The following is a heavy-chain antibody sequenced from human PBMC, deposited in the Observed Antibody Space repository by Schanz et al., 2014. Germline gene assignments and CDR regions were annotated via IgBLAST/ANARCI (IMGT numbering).Heavy chain of an antibody. CDR1: GFTFSIYG. D-gene: IGHD3-10*01. CDR2: MIGSGSSV. J-gene: IGHJ6*02. V-gene: IGHV3-23*04. Sequence: VQLVESGGGVVRPGRSLRLSCAASGFTFSIYGMSWVRQAPGKGLEWVSRMIGSGSSVFYADSVRGRFTISRDNSMNTVYLQMNSLRSDDAAVYYCARAQGVIRLYYGVDVWGQGTTVTVSS. CDR3: ARAQGVIRLYYGVDV.